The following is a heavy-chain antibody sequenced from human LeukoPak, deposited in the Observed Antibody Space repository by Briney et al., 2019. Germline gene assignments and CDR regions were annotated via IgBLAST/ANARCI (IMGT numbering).Heavy chain of an antibody. CDR2: ISGSGGST. D-gene: IGHD2-15*01. V-gene: IGHV3-23*01. CDR3: ARGADGVSSNSRGWFDP. CDR1: GFTFSSYG. J-gene: IGHJ5*02. Sequence: GGSLRLSCAASGFTFSSYGMTWVRQAPGKGLEWVSGISGSGGSTDYADSVKGRFTISRDNSKNTLYLQMNSLRAEDTAVYSCARGADGVSSNSRGWFDPWGQGTLVTVSS.